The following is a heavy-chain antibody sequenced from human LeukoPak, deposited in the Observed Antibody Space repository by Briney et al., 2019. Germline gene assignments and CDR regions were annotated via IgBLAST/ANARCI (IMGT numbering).Heavy chain of an antibody. CDR2: IYYSGST. CDR1: GGSISSSSYY. Sequence: SETLSLTCTVSGGSISSSSYYWGWIRQPPGKGLEWIGSIYYSGSTYYNPSLKSRVTISVDTSKNQFSLKLSSVTAADTAVYYCARRPHTVTTHYFDYWGQGTLVTVSS. D-gene: IGHD4-17*01. V-gene: IGHV4-39*07. CDR3: ARRPHTVTTHYFDY. J-gene: IGHJ4*02.